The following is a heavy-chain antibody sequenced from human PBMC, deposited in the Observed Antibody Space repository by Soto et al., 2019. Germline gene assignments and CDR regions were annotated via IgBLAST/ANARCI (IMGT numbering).Heavy chain of an antibody. J-gene: IGHJ4*02. CDR3: AIRSGYSYGYFDY. D-gene: IGHD5-18*01. Sequence: PSETLSLTCAVSGYAIISGYYLVLIRQPPGKGLEWIGSIYHSGSTYYNPSLKSRVTISVDTSKNQFSLKLSSVAAADTAVYYCAIRSGYSYGYFDYWGQGTLVTVSS. CDR2: IYHSGST. V-gene: IGHV4-38-2*01. CDR1: GYAIISGYY.